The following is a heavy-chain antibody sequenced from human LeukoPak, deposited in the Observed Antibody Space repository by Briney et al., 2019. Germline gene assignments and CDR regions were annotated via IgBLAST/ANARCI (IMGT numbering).Heavy chain of an antibody. V-gene: IGHV3-23*01. J-gene: IGHJ4*02. CDR1: GFIFSSYA. D-gene: IGHD3-16*02. Sequence: GGSLRLSCAASGFIFSSYAMSGVRKAPGEGLEWVSSISSGGVSTYYADSVKGRFTISRDNSKNMLYLQMNSLRAEDTALYYCARGLRIVDSWGQGTLVTASS. CDR2: ISSGGVST. CDR3: ARGLRIVDS.